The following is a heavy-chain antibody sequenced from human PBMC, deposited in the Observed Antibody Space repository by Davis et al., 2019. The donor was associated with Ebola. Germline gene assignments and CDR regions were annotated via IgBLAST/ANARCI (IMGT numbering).Heavy chain of an antibody. V-gene: IGHV3-48*03. CDR1: GFTFSSYE. J-gene: IGHJ6*02. CDR3: ARERGGRGYYGMDV. D-gene: IGHD4-23*01. Sequence: GESLKISCAASGFTFSSYEMNWVRQAPGKGLEWVSYISSSGSTIYYAESVKGRFTISRDNAKNSLYLQMNSLRAEDTAVYYCARERGGRGYYGMDVWGQGTTVTVSS. CDR2: ISSSGSTI.